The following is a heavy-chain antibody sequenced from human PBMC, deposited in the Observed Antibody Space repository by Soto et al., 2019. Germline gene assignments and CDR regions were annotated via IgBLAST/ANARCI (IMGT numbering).Heavy chain of an antibody. D-gene: IGHD4-4*01. Sequence: QVQLQESGPGLVKPSETLSLTCTVSGGSISGYYWSWIRQSPEKGLEWIGHVYYSGSTKYNPSLKSRVTISVDTSKNQSSLTLRSVTAAHTAVYYCAMTVTTLYTWFDPWGQGILVTGSS. J-gene: IGHJ5*02. CDR1: GGSISGYY. CDR2: VYYSGST. CDR3: AMTVTTLYTWFDP. V-gene: IGHV4-59*08.